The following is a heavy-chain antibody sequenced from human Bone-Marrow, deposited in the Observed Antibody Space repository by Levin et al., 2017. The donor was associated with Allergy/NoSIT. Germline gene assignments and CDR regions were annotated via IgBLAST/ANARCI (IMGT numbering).Heavy chain of an antibody. V-gene: IGHV3-74*01. CDR3: ARDGVEMAIYGMDV. J-gene: IGHJ6*02. D-gene: IGHD5-24*01. Sequence: GGSLRLSCAASGFIFSNYWMHWVRQAPGKGLVWVSRINTDGSNTGHADSVKGRFTISRDNAKNTLNLQMNSLRAEDTAVYYCARDGVEMAIYGMDVWGQGTTVTVSS. CDR1: GFIFSNYW. CDR2: INTDGSNT.